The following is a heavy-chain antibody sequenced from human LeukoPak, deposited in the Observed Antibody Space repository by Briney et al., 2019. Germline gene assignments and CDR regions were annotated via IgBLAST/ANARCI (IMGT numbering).Heavy chain of an antibody. CDR3: ARVAYCSGGSCHSTPYYFDY. J-gene: IGHJ4*02. V-gene: IGHV3-21*01. D-gene: IGHD2-15*01. Sequence: GGSLRLSCAASGFTFSSYSMNWVRQAPGKGLEWVSSISASGSYIYYADSVKGRFTISRDNAKNSLYLQMNSLRAEDTAVYYCARVAYCSGGSCHSTPYYFDYWGQGTLVTVSS. CDR2: ISASGSYI. CDR1: GFTFSSYS.